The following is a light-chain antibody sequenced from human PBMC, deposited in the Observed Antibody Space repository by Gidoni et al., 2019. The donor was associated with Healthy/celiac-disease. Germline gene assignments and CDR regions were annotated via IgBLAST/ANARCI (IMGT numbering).Light chain of an antibody. Sequence: DIQLTHPPSTLSASVGDRVTIPCRASQSISSWLAWYQHKPGKAPKLLIYKASSLESGVPSRFSGSGSGTEFTLTISSLQPDDFATYYCQQYNSYPYTFGQGTKLEIK. V-gene: IGKV1-5*03. CDR3: QQYNSYPYT. CDR1: QSISSW. CDR2: KAS. J-gene: IGKJ2*01.